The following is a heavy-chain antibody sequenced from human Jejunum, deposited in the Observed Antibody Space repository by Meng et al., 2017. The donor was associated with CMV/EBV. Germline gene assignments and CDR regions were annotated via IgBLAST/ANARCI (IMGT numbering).Heavy chain of an antibody. CDR2: INPKSSDT. D-gene: IGHD4-17*01. V-gene: IGHV1-2*02. CDR1: GYTFGDYN. CDR3: ARRTTVTGGFDY. Sequence: VQPRSEVKTPWALVKLSGKASGYTFGDYNRRWVRQAPGQRLEWMAWINPKSSDTDYAQKFQGRVTMTRETSMNQSYMELSSLKVDDTAVYYCARRTTVTGGFDYWGQGTLVTVSS. J-gene: IGHJ4*02.